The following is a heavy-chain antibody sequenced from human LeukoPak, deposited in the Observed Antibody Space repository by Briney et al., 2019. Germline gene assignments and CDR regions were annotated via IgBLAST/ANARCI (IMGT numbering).Heavy chain of an antibody. D-gene: IGHD4-17*01. V-gene: IGHV1-2*02. Sequence: GASVKVSCKASGYTFTGYYIHWVRQAPGQGLEWMGWINPNSGGTNYAQKFQGRVTMTRDTSISTAYMELSSLRSEDTAVYYCATDYGDYVVSSNWGQGTLVTVSS. CDR3: ATDYGDYVVSSN. J-gene: IGHJ4*02. CDR1: GYTFTGYY. CDR2: INPNSGGT.